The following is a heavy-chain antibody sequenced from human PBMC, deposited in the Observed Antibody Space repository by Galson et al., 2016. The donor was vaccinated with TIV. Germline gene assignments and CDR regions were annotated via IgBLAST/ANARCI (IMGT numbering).Heavy chain of an antibody. CDR3: ARPREGVQHQHYYSMDV. D-gene: IGHD2-2*01. V-gene: IGHV1-69*13. J-gene: IGHJ6*02. CDR1: GVTFSLHA. CDR2: IIPMFGTA. Sequence: SVKVSCKASGVTFSLHAISWVRQAPGQGLEWMGGIIPMFGTANYAQKFQGTATITADESTNTAYMELSSLRSEDAAVYYCARPREGVQHQHYYSMDVWGQGTTITVSS.